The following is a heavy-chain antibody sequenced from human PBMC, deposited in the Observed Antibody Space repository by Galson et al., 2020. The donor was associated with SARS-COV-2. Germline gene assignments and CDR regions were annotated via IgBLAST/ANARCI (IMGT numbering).Heavy chain of an antibody. Sequence: SLKISCAASGFTFDEYAMHWVRQGPGKGLEWVSGISWNSGRIGYADSVKGRFTISRDNGKNSLYLQMNSLRPEDTALYYCVKKISYYYDSGRQGGFDYWGQGTLVTVSS. CDR1: GFTFDEYA. V-gene: IGHV3-9*01. J-gene: IGHJ4*02. CDR3: VKKISYYYDSGRQGGFDY. D-gene: IGHD3-22*01. CDR2: ISWNSGRI.